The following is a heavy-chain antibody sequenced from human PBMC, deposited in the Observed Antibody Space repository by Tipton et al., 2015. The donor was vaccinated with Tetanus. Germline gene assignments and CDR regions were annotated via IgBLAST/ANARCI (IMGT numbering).Heavy chain of an antibody. CDR2: VYNDWDI. V-gene: IGHV4-4*09. J-gene: IGHJ3*01. D-gene: IGHD1-20*01. CDR1: GVSVRDNY. Sequence: TLSLTCTVSGVSVRDNYWSWIRQPPGKRLEWVGYVYNDWDINYNPSLASRVALLIDTYENQISLRLNFVSVADTAAYYCARLTGARSFDVWGQGTAVTVSS. CDR3: ARLTGARSFDV.